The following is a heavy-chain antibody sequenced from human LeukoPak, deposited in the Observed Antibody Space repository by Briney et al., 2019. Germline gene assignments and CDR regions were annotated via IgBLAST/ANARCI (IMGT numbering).Heavy chain of an antibody. CDR3: AASPYSGHGY. J-gene: IGHJ4*02. CDR1: GFTFSSYG. D-gene: IGHD3-10*01. Sequence: PGGSLRLSCAASGFTFSSYGMHWVRQAPGKGLEWVAVISYDGSNKYYADSVKGRFTISRDNSKNTLYLQMNSLRAEDTAVYYCAASPYSGHGYWGQGTLVTVSS. CDR2: ISYDGSNK. V-gene: IGHV3-30*03.